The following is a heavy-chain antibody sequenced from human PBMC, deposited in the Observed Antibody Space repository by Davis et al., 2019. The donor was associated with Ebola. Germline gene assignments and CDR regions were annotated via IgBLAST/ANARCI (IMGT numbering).Heavy chain of an antibody. CDR2: IYYSGST. D-gene: IGHD1-14*01. J-gene: IGHJ6*03. CDR3: ARHGRNHIYYYYYMDV. Sequence: PSETLSLTCTVSGGSISSYYWSWIRQPPGKGLEWIGYIYYSGSTNYNPSLKSRVTISVDTSKNQFSLKLSSVTAADTAVYYCARHGRNHIYYYYYMDVWGKGTTVTVSS. CDR1: GGSISSYY. V-gene: IGHV4-59*08.